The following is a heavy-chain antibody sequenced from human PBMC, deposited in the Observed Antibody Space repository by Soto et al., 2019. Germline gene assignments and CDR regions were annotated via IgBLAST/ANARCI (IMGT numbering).Heavy chain of an antibody. J-gene: IGHJ2*01. CDR1: GYSISSSNR. V-gene: IGHV4-28*01. D-gene: IGHD1-7*01. Sequence: QVQLQESGPGLVKPSDTLSLTCAVTGYSISSSNRWGWIRQPPGKGLDWIGYIYHSGTTYYNPSLKRLVTMSVVTSKNQFSLKLSSVTAVDTAIYYGARTLGGELHSYWYFDLWGRGTLVTVSS. CDR3: ARTLGGELHSYWYFDL. CDR2: IYHSGTT.